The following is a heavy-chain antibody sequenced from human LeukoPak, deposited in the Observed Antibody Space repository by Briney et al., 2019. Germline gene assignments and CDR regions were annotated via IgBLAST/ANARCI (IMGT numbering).Heavy chain of an antibody. CDR1: GGSISSYY. Sequence: TSETLSLTCTVSGGSISSYYWSWIRQPPGKGLEWIGYTYYSGSTNYNPSLKSRVTISVDTSKNQFSLKPSSVTAADTAVYYCARDHYDSSGYSPYWYFDLWGRGTLVTVSS. D-gene: IGHD3-22*01. CDR2: TYYSGST. J-gene: IGHJ2*01. CDR3: ARDHYDSSGYSPYWYFDL. V-gene: IGHV4-59*01.